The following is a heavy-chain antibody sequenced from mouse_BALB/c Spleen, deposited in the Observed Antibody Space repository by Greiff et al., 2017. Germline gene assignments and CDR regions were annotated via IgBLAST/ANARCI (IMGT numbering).Heavy chain of an antibody. V-gene: IGHV1-18*01. Sequence: EVQRVESGPELVKPGASVKIPCKASGYTFTDYNMDWVKQSHGKSLEWIGDINPNNGGTIYNQKFKGKATLTVDKSSSTAYMELRSLTSEDTAVYYCARKGGAMDYWGQGTSVTVSS. CDR1: GYTFTDYN. CDR2: INPNNGGT. J-gene: IGHJ4*01. CDR3: ARKGGAMDY.